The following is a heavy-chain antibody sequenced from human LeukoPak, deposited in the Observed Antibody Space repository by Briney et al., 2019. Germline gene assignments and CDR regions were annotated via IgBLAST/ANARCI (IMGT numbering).Heavy chain of an antibody. D-gene: IGHD4-23*01. CDR1: GYSFTIYG. CDR2: ISAYNGNT. J-gene: IGHJ6*02. Sequence: ASVKVSCKASGYSFTIYGNSWVRQAPGQGLEWMGWISAYNGNTNYAQKLQGRVTMTTDTSTSTAYMELRSLRSDDTAVYYCARDPGMVTTPYYYGMDVWGQGTTVTVSS. V-gene: IGHV1-18*01. CDR3: ARDPGMVTTPYYYGMDV.